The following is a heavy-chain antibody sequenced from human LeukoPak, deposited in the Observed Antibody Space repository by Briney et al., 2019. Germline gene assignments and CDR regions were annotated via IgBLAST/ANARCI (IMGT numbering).Heavy chain of an antibody. V-gene: IGHV4-4*09. J-gene: IGHJ6*03. D-gene: IGHD2-2*01. CDR3: ARGGRYCSSTSCLGHLGNYYYMDV. CDR1: GGTISSYY. Sequence: PSETLSLNCTVSGGTISSYYWIWIRQPPGKGLEWIGYIYTSGSTNYNPSLKSRVTISVDTSKNQFSLKLSSVTAADTAVYYCARGGRYCSSTSCLGHLGNYYYMDVWGKGTTVTVSS. CDR2: IYTSGST.